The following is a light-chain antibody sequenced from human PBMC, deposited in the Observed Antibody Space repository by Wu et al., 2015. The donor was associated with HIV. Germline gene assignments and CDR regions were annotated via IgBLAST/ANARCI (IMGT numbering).Light chain of an antibody. V-gene: IGKV1-5*03. CDR2: KAS. CDR3: QHYETYPVT. Sequence: DIQMTQSPSTLSASVGDRVTITCRASQNINNWLAWYQQKPGKAPKLPIYKASTLESGVSSKFSGSGSGTEFTLTISSLQPDDFATYYCQHYETYPVTFGQGTKVEIK. CDR1: QNINNW. J-gene: IGKJ1*01.